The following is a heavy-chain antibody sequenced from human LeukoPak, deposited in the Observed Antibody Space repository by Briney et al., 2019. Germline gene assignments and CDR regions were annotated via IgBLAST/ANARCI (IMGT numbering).Heavy chain of an antibody. CDR3: ARDGQQLGPFDY. CDR2: INHSGST. CDR1: GGSFSGYY. V-gene: IGHV4-34*01. D-gene: IGHD6-13*01. J-gene: IGHJ4*02. Sequence: SETLSLTCAVYGGSFSGYYWSWIRQPPGKGPEWIGEINHSGSTNYNPSLKSRVTISVDTSKNQFSLKLSSVTAADTAVYYCARDGQQLGPFDYWGQGTLVTVSP.